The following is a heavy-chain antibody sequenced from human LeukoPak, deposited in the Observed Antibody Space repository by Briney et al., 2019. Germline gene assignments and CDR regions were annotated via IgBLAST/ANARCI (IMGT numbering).Heavy chain of an antibody. CDR1: GFTFSSYA. D-gene: IGHD3-10*01. CDR2: ISYDESNK. V-gene: IGHV3-30-3*01. J-gene: IGHJ5*02. CDR3: ARDNYYGSGSYSGFGWFDP. Sequence: GGSLGLSCAASGFTFSSYAMHWVRQAPRKGLEWGAVISYDESNKYYADSVKGRFTISRDNSKNTLYLQMNSLRTEDTAVYYCARDNYYGSGSYSGFGWFDPWGQGTLVTVSS.